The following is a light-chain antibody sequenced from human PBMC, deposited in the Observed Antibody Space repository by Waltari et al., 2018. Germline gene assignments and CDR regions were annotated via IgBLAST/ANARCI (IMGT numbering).Light chain of an antibody. J-gene: IGKJ2*01. CDR1: QTVGTY. Sequence: TLVCRASQTVGTYLAWYQQKPGQPPRLLIFDASSRSTGIPAKFRGSGSGTDFTLTVSNLEPEDFAVYFCQQRSSWPYTFGQGTRLEI. CDR2: DAS. CDR3: QQRSSWPYT. V-gene: IGKV3-11*01.